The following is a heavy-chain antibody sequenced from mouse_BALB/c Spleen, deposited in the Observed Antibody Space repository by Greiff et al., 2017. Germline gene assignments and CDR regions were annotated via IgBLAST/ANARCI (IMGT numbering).Heavy chain of an antibody. CDR2: ISYSGST. Sequence: EVKLLESGPGLVKPSQSLSLTCTVTGYSITSDYAWNWIRQFPGNKLEWMGYISYSGSTSYNPSLKSRISITRDTSKNQFFLQLNSVTTEDTATYYCARSTGHFDYWGQGTTLTVSS. D-gene: IGHD4-1*02. CDR3: ARSTGHFDY. CDR1: GYSITSDYA. J-gene: IGHJ2*01. V-gene: IGHV3-2*02.